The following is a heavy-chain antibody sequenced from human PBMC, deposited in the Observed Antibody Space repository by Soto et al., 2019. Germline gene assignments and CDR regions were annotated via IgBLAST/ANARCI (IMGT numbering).Heavy chain of an antibody. CDR2: IKQDGSEK. CDR1: GFTFNTCW. D-gene: IGHD5-18*01. Sequence: GGALRLSCGASGFTFNTCWMSWVRQAPGKGLEWVANIKQDGSEKYYVDSVKGRFTISRDNAKNTLYLQMNSLRAEDTAVYYCATPDTFLDVWGQGTTVTVSS. CDR3: ATPDTFLDV. J-gene: IGHJ6*02. V-gene: IGHV3-7*05.